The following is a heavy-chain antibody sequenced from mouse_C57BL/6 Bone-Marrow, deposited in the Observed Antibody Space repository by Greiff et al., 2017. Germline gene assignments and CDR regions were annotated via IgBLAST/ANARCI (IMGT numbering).Heavy chain of an antibody. J-gene: IGHJ1*03. D-gene: IGHD2-4*01. Sequence: QVQLQQSGPELVKPGASVKISCKASGYAFSSSWMNWVKQRPGKGLEWIGRIYPGDGDTNYNGKFKGKATLTADKSSSTAYMQLSSLTSEDSAVYFCARGMDYDGYVDVWGTGTTVTVSS. CDR1: GYAFSSSW. CDR3: ARGMDYDGYVDV. CDR2: IYPGDGDT. V-gene: IGHV1-82*01.